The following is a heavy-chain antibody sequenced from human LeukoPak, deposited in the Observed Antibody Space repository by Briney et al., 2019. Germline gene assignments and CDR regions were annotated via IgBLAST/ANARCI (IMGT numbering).Heavy chain of an antibody. V-gene: IGHV3-7*01. CDR1: GFTFSSYW. CDR2: IKKDGSEK. CDR3: ARGLVGSGSYYPSYFDY. Sequence: GGSLRLSCAASGFTFSSYWMSWVRQAPGKGLEWVANIKKDGSEKYYVDSVKGRFTISRDNAKNSLYLQMNSLRAEDTAVYYCARGLVGSGSYYPSYFDYWGQGTLVTVSS. J-gene: IGHJ4*02. D-gene: IGHD3-10*01.